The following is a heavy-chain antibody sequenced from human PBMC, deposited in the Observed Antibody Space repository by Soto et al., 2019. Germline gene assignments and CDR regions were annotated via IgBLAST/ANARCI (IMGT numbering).Heavy chain of an antibody. Sequence: EASVKLSCTTSGYTFSNYGITWVRQAPGQPLEWLGWISLYSDGTNYAQKFQGRVSMTTDTSTTTAYMELRSLRSDDTAVYYCARVVPGAEAWFGPWGQGTLVTVSS. CDR3: ARVVPGAEAWFGP. CDR1: GYTFSNYG. V-gene: IGHV1-18*01. D-gene: IGHD2-2*01. CDR2: ISLYSDGT. J-gene: IGHJ5*02.